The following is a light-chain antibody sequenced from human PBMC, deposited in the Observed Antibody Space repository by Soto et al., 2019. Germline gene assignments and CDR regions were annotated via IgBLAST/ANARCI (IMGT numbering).Light chain of an antibody. V-gene: IGKV3-20*01. CDR3: QQYGSSPRT. CDR1: QSVSSY. CDR2: DAS. J-gene: IGKJ4*01. Sequence: EIVLTQSPGTLSLSPGERATLSCRASQSVSSYLAWYQQKPGQAPRLLISDASRRATGIPDRFSGSGSATDFTLTISRLEPEDFAVYYCQQYGSSPRTFGGGTKLEI.